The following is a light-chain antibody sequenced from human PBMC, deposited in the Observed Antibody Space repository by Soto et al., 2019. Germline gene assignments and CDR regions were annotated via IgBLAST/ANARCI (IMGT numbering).Light chain of an antibody. CDR2: KAS. J-gene: IGKJ1*01. V-gene: IGKV1-5*03. CDR3: QQYNSYWT. CDR1: QSISSG. Sequence: DIQMTQSPSTLSASVGDRVTITCRASQSISSGVAWYQQKPGKAPKLLIYKASSLESGVPSRFSGSGSGTEFTISISSLQPDDFATYYCQQYNSYWTFGQGTKVEIK.